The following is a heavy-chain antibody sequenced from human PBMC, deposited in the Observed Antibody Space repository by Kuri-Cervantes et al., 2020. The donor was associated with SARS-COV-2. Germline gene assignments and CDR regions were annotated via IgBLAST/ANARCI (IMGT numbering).Heavy chain of an antibody. CDR3: AKGEKVLRFLEWLGGMDV. D-gene: IGHD3-3*01. V-gene: IGHV3-30*18. CDR2: ISYDGSNK. CDR1: GGSFSGYY. Sequence: LSLTCAVYGGSFSGYYWSWIRQAPGKGLEWVAVISYDGSNKYYADSVKGRFTISRDNSKNTLYLQMNSLRAEDTAVYYCAKGEKVLRFLEWLGGMDVWGQGTTVTVSS. J-gene: IGHJ6*02.